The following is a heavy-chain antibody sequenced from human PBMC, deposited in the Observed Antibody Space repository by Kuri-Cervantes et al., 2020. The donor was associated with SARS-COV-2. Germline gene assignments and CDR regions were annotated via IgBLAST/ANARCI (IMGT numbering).Heavy chain of an antibody. CDR2: IIPIFGTA. Sequence: SVKVSCKASGGTFSSYAISWVRQAPGQGLEWMGGIIPIFGTANYAQKFQGRVTITADESTSTAYMELSSLRSEDTAVYYCARARDDYNLHFDYWGQGTLVTVSS. CDR3: ARARDDYNLHFDY. J-gene: IGHJ4*02. D-gene: IGHD5-24*01. V-gene: IGHV1-69*13. CDR1: GGTFSSYA.